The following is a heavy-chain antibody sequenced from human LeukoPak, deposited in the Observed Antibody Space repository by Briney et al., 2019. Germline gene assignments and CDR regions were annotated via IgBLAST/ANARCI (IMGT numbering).Heavy chain of an antibody. V-gene: IGHV3-23*01. J-gene: IGHJ4*02. D-gene: IGHD2-2*01. CDR2: ITGSDGTT. CDR1: GLTFSSYA. Sequence: GGSLRLSCAASGLTFSSYAMTWVRQAPGKGLEWISRITGSDGTTNYADSVKGRFTISRDNSKNTVYLQMNSLRAEDTAVYYCARVFRYAQGFPFDYWGQGTLVTVSS. CDR3: ARVFRYAQGFPFDY.